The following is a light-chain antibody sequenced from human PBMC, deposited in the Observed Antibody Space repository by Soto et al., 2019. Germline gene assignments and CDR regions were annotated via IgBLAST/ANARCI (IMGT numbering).Light chain of an antibody. Sequence: EIMLTQSPGTLSLSPGERATLSCRASQSVYSSYLAWHQQRPGQAPRLLFYDASIRATGIPDRFSGSGSGTDFSLTISRLEPEDFAVYYCHQYGSSPWTFGQGTKVEIK. CDR2: DAS. CDR1: QSVYSSY. CDR3: HQYGSSPWT. V-gene: IGKV3-20*01. J-gene: IGKJ1*01.